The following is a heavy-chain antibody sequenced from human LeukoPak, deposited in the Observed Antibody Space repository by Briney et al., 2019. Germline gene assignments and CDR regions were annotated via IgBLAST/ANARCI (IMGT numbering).Heavy chain of an antibody. CDR2: ISYDGSNK. Sequence: GGSLRLSCAASGFTFSSYGMHWVRQAPGKGLEWVAVISYDGSNKYYADSVKGRFTISRNNSKDTLYLQMNSLRAEDTAVYYCAKDRTLADSGPCHYWGQGTLVTVSS. J-gene: IGHJ4*02. CDR3: AKDRTLADSGPCHY. CDR1: GFTFSSYG. V-gene: IGHV3-30*18. D-gene: IGHD5-12*01.